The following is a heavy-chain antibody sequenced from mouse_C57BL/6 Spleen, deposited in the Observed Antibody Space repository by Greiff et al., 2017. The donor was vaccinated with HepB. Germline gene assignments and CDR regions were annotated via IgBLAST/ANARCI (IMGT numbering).Heavy chain of an antibody. CDR3: AREGYGYDVGVDY. V-gene: IGHV3-6*01. J-gene: IGHJ4*01. D-gene: IGHD2-2*01. Sequence: DVKLQESGPGLVKPSQSLSLTCSVTGYSITSGYYWNWIRQFPGNKLEWMGYISYDGSNNYNPSLKNRISITRDTSKNQFFLKLNSVTTEDTATYYCAREGYGYDVGVDYWGQGTSVTVSS. CDR2: ISYDGSN. CDR1: GYSITSGYY.